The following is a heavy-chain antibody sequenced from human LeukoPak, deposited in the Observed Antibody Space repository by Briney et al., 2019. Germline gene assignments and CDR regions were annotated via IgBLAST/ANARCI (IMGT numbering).Heavy chain of an antibody. Sequence: GGSLRLSCAASGFSFNSDWMDWVRQAPGKGLEWVANIKHDESEKNYLDSVKGRFTISRDNSRSTVYLQMTSLRAEDTAVYYCVKDYQVGNSPAFGDCWGQGTLVTVSS. CDR3: VKDYQVGNSPAFGDC. J-gene: IGHJ4*02. V-gene: IGHV3-7*03. CDR2: IKHDESEK. D-gene: IGHD2-21*01. CDR1: GFSFNSDW.